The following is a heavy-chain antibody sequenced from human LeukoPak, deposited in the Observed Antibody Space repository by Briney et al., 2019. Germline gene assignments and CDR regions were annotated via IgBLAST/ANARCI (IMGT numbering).Heavy chain of an antibody. CDR2: IHHIGRT. V-gene: IGHV4-4*02. CDR1: AGSISSYY. Sequence: SETLSLTCTVSAGSISSYYWSWVRQPPGKGLEWIGEIHHIGRTNYNPSLSSRITISVDKSKNEFSLKMTSVTAADTAVYYCAKNGFYSSDYWGQGILVTVSS. D-gene: IGHD2-15*01. J-gene: IGHJ4*02. CDR3: AKNGFYSSDY.